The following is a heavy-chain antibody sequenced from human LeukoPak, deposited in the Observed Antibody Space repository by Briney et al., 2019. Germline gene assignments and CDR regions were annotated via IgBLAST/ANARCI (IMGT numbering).Heavy chain of an antibody. CDR3: ARSVAASRDY. V-gene: IGHV3-20*04. Sequence: PGGSLRLSXAASGFTFDDYGMSWVRQAPGKGLEWVSGINWNGGSTGYADSVKGRFTISRDNAKNSLYLRMNSLRAEDTALYYCARSVAASRDYWGQGTLVTVSS. D-gene: IGHD2-15*01. CDR2: INWNGGST. CDR1: GFTFDDYG. J-gene: IGHJ4*02.